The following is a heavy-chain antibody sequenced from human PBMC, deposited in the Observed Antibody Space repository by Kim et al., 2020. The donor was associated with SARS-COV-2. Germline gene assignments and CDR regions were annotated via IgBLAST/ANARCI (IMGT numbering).Heavy chain of an antibody. CDR2: IYYSGST. CDR1: GGPISISSYY. V-gene: IGHV4-39*01. D-gene: IGHD1-26*01. CDR3: ARMGSPEGHFDS. J-gene: IGHJ4*02. Sequence: SETLSLSCLVSGGPISISSYYWGCVRQTPGKGLEWIGSIYYSGSTHYNPSLRSRVTMSVDTSKNQFSLKLNSVTAADTAVYYCARMGSPEGHFDSWGQGTLVTVSS.